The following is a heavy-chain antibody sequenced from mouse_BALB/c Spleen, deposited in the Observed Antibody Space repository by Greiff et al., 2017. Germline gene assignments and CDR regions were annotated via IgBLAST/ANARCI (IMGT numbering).Heavy chain of an antibody. CDR2: INPYNGGT. V-gene: IGHV1-18*01. CDR3: ARGFMVTTFSYYAMDY. CDR1: GYSFTGYT. J-gene: IGHJ4*01. Sequence: VQLQQSGPELVKPGASMKISCKASGYSFTGYTMNWVKQSHGKNLEWIGLINPYNGGTSYNQKFKGKATLTVDKSSSTAYMELLSLTSEDSAVYYCARGFMVTTFSYYAMDYWGQGTSVTVSS. D-gene: IGHD2-1*01.